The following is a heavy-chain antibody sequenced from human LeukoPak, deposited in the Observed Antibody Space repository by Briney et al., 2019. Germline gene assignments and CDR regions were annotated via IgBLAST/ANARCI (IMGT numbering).Heavy chain of an antibody. CDR1: GFTFSDYY. CDR3: ARDRNDYGDYVFDY. D-gene: IGHD4-17*01. CDR2: ISSGGSTI. J-gene: IGHJ4*02. Sequence: GGSLRLSCATSGFTFSDYYMTWMRQAPGKGLEWVSYISSGGSTIYYADSVKGRFTISRDNAKNSLYLLMNSLRAEDTAVYYCARDRNDYGDYVFDYWGQGALVTVSS. V-gene: IGHV3-11*04.